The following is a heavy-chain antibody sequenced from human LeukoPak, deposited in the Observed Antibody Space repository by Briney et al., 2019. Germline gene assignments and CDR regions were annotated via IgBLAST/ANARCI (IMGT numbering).Heavy chain of an antibody. Sequence: ASVKVSCKASGYTFTAHYIHWVRRAPGQGLEWMGWINPNSGDTESAQKFQGRVTMTRDTSISTAYMELSGLRSDDTAVYYCSRDHCTSPSCYEYKYPGMDVWGQGTTVTVSS. D-gene: IGHD2-2*01. J-gene: IGHJ6*02. CDR3: SRDHCTSPSCYEYKYPGMDV. CDR1: GYTFTAHY. CDR2: INPNSGDT. V-gene: IGHV1-2*02.